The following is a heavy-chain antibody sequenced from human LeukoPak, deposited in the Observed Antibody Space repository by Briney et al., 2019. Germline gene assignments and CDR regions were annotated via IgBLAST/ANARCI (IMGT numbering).Heavy chain of an antibody. J-gene: IGHJ3*02. Sequence: SETLSLTCTVSGGSISSHYWSWIRQPPGKGLEWIGYIYYSGSTNYNPSLKSRVTISVDTSKNQFSLKLSSVTAADTAVYYCARECTNCSSTSSSNAFDIWGQGTMVTVSS. V-gene: IGHV4-59*11. D-gene: IGHD2-2*01. CDR3: ARECTNCSSTSSSNAFDI. CDR2: IYYSGST. CDR1: GGSISSHY.